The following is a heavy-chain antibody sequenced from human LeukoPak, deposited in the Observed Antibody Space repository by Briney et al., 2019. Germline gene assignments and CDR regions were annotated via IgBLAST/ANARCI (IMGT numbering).Heavy chain of an antibody. CDR3: ARFDILTGSYRGYYYGMDV. CDR1: GYTFTNYA. Sequence: VASVKVSCKASGYTFTNYAIQWVRQAPGQRLEWMGWIDAGHGNTKYSRKFQGRVTITRDTSASTAYMELRSLRSDDTAVYYCARFDILTGSYRGYYYGMDVWGQGTTVTVSS. D-gene: IGHD3-9*01. J-gene: IGHJ6*02. V-gene: IGHV1-3*01. CDR2: IDAGHGNT.